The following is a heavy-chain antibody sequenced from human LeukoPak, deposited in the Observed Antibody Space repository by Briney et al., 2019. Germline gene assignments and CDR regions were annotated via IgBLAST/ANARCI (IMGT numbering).Heavy chain of an antibody. Sequence: GGSLRLSCAASGFTFSNYSMNWVRQAPGKGLEWVSYISSSSSTIYYTDSVKGRFTISRDNSKNTVYLQMNSLRADDTAVYYCARDFTPEWFDIHWGQGTLVTVS. J-gene: IGHJ4*02. V-gene: IGHV3-48*04. CDR1: GFTFSNYS. CDR3: ARDFTPEWFDIH. CDR2: ISSSSSTI. D-gene: IGHD3-3*01.